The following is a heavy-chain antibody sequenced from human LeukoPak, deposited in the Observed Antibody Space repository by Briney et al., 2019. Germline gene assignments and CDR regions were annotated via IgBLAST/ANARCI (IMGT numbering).Heavy chain of an antibody. V-gene: IGHV3-30*02. D-gene: IGHD3-10*01. CDR3: TRVSGPIGQPRDAFDI. CDR1: GFTFSSYG. CDR2: IRYDGSNK. J-gene: IGHJ3*02. Sequence: GGSLRLSCAASGFTFSSYGIHWVRQAPGKGLEWVAFIRYDGSNKYYADSVKGRFTISRDNSKNTLYLQMNSLRTEDTAVYYCTRVSGPIGQPRDAFDIWGQGTMVTVSS.